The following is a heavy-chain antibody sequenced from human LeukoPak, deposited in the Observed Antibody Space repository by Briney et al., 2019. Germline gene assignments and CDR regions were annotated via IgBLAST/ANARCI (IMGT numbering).Heavy chain of an antibody. D-gene: IGHD6-13*01. CDR1: GFTFSSYS. CDR3: ARGHIAAENYFDC. J-gene: IGHJ4*02. V-gene: IGHV3-21*01. Sequence: GGSLRLSCAASGFTFSSYSMNWVRQAPGKGLEWVSSISSSSSYIYYADSVKGRFTISRDNAKNSLYLQMNSLRAEDTAVYYCARGHIAAENYFDCWGQGTLVTVSS. CDR2: ISSSSSYI.